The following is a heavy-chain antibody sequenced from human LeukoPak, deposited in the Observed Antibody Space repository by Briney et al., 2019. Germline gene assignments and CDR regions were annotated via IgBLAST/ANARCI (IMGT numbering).Heavy chain of an antibody. CDR3: AKVYYYDSSGYYFFGLNAFDI. V-gene: IGHV4-39*07. D-gene: IGHD3-22*01. CDR2: IYYSGST. CDR1: GGSISSHY. Sequence: SETLSLTCTVSGGSISSHYWGWIRQPPGKGLEWIGSIYYSGSTYYNPSLKSRVTISVDTSKNQFSLKLSSVTAADTAVYYCAKVYYYDSSGYYFFGLNAFDIWGQGTMVTVSS. J-gene: IGHJ3*02.